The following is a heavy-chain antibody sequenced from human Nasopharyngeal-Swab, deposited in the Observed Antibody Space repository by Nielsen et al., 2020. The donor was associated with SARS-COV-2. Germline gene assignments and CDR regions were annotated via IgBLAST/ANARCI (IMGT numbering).Heavy chain of an antibody. CDR3: SRWRFDP. CDR1: GFTFSNYS. CDR2: ISSSSSTK. D-gene: IGHD5-12*01. V-gene: IGHV3-48*04. J-gene: IGHJ5*02. Sequence: GGSLRLSCAASGFTFSNYSMNWVRQAPGKGLEWVSYISSSSSTKYYADSVKGRFTISRDNAKNSLYLDMNSLRVEDTAVYYCSRWRFDPWGQGTLVTVSS.